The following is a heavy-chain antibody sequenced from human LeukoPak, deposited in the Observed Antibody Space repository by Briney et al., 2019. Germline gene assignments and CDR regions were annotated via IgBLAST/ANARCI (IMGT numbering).Heavy chain of an antibody. J-gene: IGHJ6*03. V-gene: IGHV1-2*02. CDR1: GYTFTGYY. CDR2: INPNSGGT. CDR3: ARAAWSGYYTLYYYYYYMDV. D-gene: IGHD3-3*01. Sequence: ASVKVSCKASGYTFTGYYMHWVRQAPGQGLEWMGWINPNSGGTNYAQKLQGRVTMTTDTSTSTAYMELRSLRSDDTAVYYCARAAWSGYYTLYYYYYYMDVWGKGTTVTVSS.